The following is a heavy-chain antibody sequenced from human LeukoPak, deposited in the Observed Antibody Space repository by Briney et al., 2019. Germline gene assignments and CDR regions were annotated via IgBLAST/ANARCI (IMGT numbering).Heavy chain of an antibody. D-gene: IGHD3-10*01. CDR2: IIPIFGTA. J-gene: IGHJ4*02. Sequence: GASVKVSCKASGGTFSSYAISWVRQAPGQGLEWMGGIIPIFGTANYAQKFQGRVTITTDESTSTAYMELRSLRSDDTAVYYCARDPPYGSGSYYRRLLNFDYWGQGTLVTVSS. CDR1: GGTFSSYA. V-gene: IGHV1-69*05. CDR3: ARDPPYGSGSYYRRLLNFDY.